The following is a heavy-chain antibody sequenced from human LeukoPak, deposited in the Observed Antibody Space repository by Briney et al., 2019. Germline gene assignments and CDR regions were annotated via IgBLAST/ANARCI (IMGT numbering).Heavy chain of an antibody. J-gene: IGHJ6*02. V-gene: IGHV1-18*01. CDR3: ARDWSGSGWTYYYYGMDV. CDR2: ISAYNGNT. CDR1: GGTFSSYA. Sequence: ASVKVSCKASGGTFSSYAISWVRQAPGQGLEWTGWISAYNGNTNYAQKLQGRVTMTTDTSTSTAYMELRSLRSDDTAVYYCARDWSGSGWTYYYYGMDVWAKGPRSPSP. D-gene: IGHD6-19*01.